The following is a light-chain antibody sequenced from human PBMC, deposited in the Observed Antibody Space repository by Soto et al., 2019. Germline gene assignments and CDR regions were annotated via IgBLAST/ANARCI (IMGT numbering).Light chain of an antibody. CDR3: SSYTSSSTVV. CDR2: DVS. CDR1: SSDVGGYNY. V-gene: IGLV2-14*03. Sequence: QSVLTQPASVSGSPGQSITISCTGTSSDVGGYNYVSWYQHHPGKATKLMIYDVSNRPSGVSNRFSGSKSGNTASLTISGLQAEDEADYYCSSYTSSSTVVFGGGTKLTVL. J-gene: IGLJ2*01.